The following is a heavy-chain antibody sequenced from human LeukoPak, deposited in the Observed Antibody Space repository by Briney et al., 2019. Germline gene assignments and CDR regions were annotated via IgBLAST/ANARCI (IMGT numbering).Heavy chain of an antibody. J-gene: IGHJ2*01. D-gene: IGHD4-17*01. CDR2: IYTSGST. Sequence: PSQTLSLTCTVSGGSISSGSYYWSWIRQPAGKGLEWIGRIYTSGSTNYNPSLKSRVTISVDTSKNQFSLKLSSVTAADTAVYYCARVVGTVTTGCYFDLWGRGTLVTVSS. V-gene: IGHV4-61*02. CDR1: GGSISSGSYY. CDR3: ARVVGTVTTGCYFDL.